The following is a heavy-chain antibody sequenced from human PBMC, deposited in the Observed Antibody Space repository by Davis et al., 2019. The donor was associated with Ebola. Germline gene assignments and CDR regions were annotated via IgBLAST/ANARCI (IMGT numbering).Heavy chain of an antibody. Sequence: ASVKVSCKASGYTFTSYYMHWVRQAPGQGLEWMGIINPSGGSTSYAQKFQGRVTMTRDTSTSTVYMELSSLRSEDTAVYYCARDQYGGNSFYYYYGMDVWGQGTTVTVSS. D-gene: IGHD4-23*01. V-gene: IGHV1-46*01. CDR3: ARDQYGGNSFYYYYGMDV. J-gene: IGHJ6*02. CDR1: GYTFTSYY. CDR2: INPSGGST.